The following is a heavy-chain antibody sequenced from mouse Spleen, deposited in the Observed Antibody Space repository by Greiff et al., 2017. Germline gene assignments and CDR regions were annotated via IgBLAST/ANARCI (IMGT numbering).Heavy chain of an antibody. CDR1: GYSITSGYY. Sequence: DVKLQESGPGLVKPSQSLSLTCSVTGYSITSGYYWNWIRQFPGNKLEWMGYISYDGSNNYNPSLKNRISITRDTSKNQFFLKLNSVTTEDTATYYCASELGRHWYFDVWGAGTTVTVSS. V-gene: IGHV3-6*01. CDR2: ISYDGSN. CDR3: ASELGRHWYFDV. D-gene: IGHD4-1*01. J-gene: IGHJ1*01.